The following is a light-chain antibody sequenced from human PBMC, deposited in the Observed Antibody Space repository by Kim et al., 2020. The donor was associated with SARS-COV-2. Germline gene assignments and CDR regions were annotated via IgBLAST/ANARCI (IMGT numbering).Light chain of an antibody. Sequence: GDRVTITCRASQSISSWLAWYQQKPGKAPNLLIYDASSLESGVPSRFSGSGSGTEFTLTISSLQPDDSATYYCQQYNSFTFGPGTKVDIK. CDR3: QQYNSFT. V-gene: IGKV1-5*01. J-gene: IGKJ3*01. CDR2: DAS. CDR1: QSISSW.